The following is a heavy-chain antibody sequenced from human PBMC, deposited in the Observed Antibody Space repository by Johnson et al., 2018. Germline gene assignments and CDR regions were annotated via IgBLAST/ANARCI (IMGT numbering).Heavy chain of an antibody. V-gene: IGHV3-30*18. D-gene: IGHD4-17*01. CDR1: GFTFSSYG. J-gene: IGHJ3*02. Sequence: QVQLVESGGGVVQXGRSLRLXCAASGFTFSSYGMHWVRQAPGKGLEWVAVISYDGSNKYYADSVKGRFTISRDNSKNTLYLQMNSLRAEDTAVYYCAKDLDGNGDYWPPDAVDIWGQGTMVTVSS. CDR3: AKDLDGNGDYWPPDAVDI. CDR2: ISYDGSNK.